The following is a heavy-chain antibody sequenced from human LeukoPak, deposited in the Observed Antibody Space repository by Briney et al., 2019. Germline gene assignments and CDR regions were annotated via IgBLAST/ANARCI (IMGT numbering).Heavy chain of an antibody. J-gene: IGHJ3*02. V-gene: IGHV4-30-4*08. CDR3: ARGIDAFDI. Sequence: SWVRQAPGKGLEWIGYIYYSGSTYYNPSLKSRVTISVDTSKNQFSLKLSSVTAADTAVYYCARGIDAFDIWGQGTMVTVSS. CDR2: IYYSGST.